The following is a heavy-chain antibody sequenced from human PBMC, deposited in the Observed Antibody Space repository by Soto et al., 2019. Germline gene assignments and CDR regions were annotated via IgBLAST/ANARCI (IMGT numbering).Heavy chain of an antibody. CDR2: ISGTGGNT. CDR3: AKRLATVTRVPDC. Sequence: SSINQTPGKGLEWVSGISGTGGNTYYADSVKGRFTISRDNSKNTVSLQMNSLRAEDTAVYYCAKRLATVTRVPDCGGQGTLVTVSS. V-gene: IGHV3-23*01. J-gene: IGHJ4*02. D-gene: IGHD4-17*01.